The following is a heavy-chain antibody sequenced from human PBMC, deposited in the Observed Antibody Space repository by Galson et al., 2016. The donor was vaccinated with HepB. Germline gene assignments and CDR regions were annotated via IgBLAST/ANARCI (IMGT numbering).Heavy chain of an antibody. D-gene: IGHD6-19*01. V-gene: IGHV4-39*01. CDR1: GDSISSSFYD. CDR2: IYFRGRT. J-gene: IGHJ4*02. Sequence: ETLSLTCSVSGDSISSSFYDWGWIRQPPGKGLEWIGSIYFRGRTFYSPSLKSRVTISVDTSKNQFSLRLSSVTAGDTGFYYCARQPGFDYIAVAGPDYWGQGTLVTVSS. CDR3: ARQPGFDYIAVAGPDY.